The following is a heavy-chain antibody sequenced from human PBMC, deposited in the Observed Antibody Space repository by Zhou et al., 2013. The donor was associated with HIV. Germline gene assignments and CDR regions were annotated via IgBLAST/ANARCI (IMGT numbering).Heavy chain of an antibody. V-gene: IGHV1-18*01. CDR1: GYTFNSYG. CDR2: ISGYNGNT. CDR3: ARAGENERYDI. D-gene: IGHD3-16*01. J-gene: IGHJ3*02. Sequence: QLVQSGAEVKKPGASVKVSCKASGYTFNSYGISWVRQAPGQGLEWMGWISGYNGNTKYEQKFQGRVTMTTDTSTSTAYMEVRSLRSDETAVYYCARAGENERYDIWGQGDIGHRLF.